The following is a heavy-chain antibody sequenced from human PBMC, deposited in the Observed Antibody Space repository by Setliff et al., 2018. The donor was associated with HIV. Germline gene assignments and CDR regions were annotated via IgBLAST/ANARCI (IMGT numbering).Heavy chain of an antibody. V-gene: IGHV4-34*01. CDR2: INHSGST. D-gene: IGHD2-2*01. Sequence: SETLSLTCVVYGGSFTNYYWSWIRQPPGKGLECIGEINHSGSTNYNPSLKSRVTISVDTSKHQFSLKLNSMTAADTAVYFCARKVGGDFDYWGQGTLVTV. CDR3: ARKVGGDFDY. J-gene: IGHJ4*02. CDR1: GGSFTNYY.